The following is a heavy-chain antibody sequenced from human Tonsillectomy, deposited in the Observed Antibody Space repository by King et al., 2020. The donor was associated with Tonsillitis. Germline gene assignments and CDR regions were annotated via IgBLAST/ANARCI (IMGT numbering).Heavy chain of an antibody. CDR3: AKSLERRPSHPFDL. Sequence: VQLVESGGGVVQPGKSLRLSCAASGFTFSAYGMHWVRQAPGKGLEWVAFIRDDGSNQFYADFLKGRFTISRDNSKDTLYLQMNSLSAEGTAVYYCAKSLERRPSHPFDLWGQXTMVTVS. V-gene: IGHV3-30*02. D-gene: IGHD1-1*01. CDR2: IRDDGSNQ. CDR1: GFTFSAYG. J-gene: IGHJ3*01.